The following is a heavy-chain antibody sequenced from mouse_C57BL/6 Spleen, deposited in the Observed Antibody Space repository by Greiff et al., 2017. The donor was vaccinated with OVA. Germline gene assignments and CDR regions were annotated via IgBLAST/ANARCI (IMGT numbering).Heavy chain of an antibody. D-gene: IGHD2-3*01. CDR2: IWTGGGT. CDR3: ARGLLRAMDY. CDR1: GFSLTSYA. J-gene: IGHJ4*01. V-gene: IGHV2-9-1*01. Sequence: VKLQESGPGLVAPSQSLSITCTVSGFSLTSYAISWVRQPPGKGLEWLGVIWTGGGTNYNSALKSSLSISKDNSKSQFFLKMNSLQTDDTARYYCARGLLRAMDYWGQGTSVTVSS.